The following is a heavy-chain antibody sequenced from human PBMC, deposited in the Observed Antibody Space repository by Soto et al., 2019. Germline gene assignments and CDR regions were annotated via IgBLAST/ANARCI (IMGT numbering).Heavy chain of an antibody. D-gene: IGHD3-22*01. Sequence: SVKVSCKASGFTFTSSAVQCVRQARGQRVEWIGWIVVGSGNTKYAQKFQERVNITRDMSTSTAYMELSSLRSEDTAVYYCAAATMIPYFDYWGQRTLVAVSS. CDR1: GFTFTSSA. CDR2: IVVGSGNT. CDR3: AAATMIPYFDY. V-gene: IGHV1-58*01. J-gene: IGHJ4*02.